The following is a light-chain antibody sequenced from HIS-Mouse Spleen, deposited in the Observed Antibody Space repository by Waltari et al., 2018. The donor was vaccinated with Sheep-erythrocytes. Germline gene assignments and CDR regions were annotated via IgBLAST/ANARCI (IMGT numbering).Light chain of an antibody. Sequence: QSALTQPASVSGSPGQSITISCPGTSNDAGSYNLFSWYQQHPGKAPKLMIYEGSKRPSGVSNRFSGSKSGNTASLTISGLQAEDEADYYCCSYAGSSTLVFGGGTKLTVL. CDR1: SNDAGSYNL. CDR2: EGS. CDR3: CSYAGSSTLV. V-gene: IGLV2-23*01. J-gene: IGLJ2*01.